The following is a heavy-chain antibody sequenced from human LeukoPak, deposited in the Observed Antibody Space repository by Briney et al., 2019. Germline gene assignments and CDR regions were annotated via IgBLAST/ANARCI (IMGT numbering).Heavy chain of an antibody. CDR1: GFTFSSYA. V-gene: IGHV3-23*01. Sequence: GGSLRLSCAASGFTFSSYAMSWVRQAPGKGLRWLSGISASGDVTFHADRVKGRFAISRDNSKNTLYLQMTGLRAGDTAEYYCAKSLFTSATGTGRAFHIWGQGTMVTVSS. CDR3: AKSLFTSATGTGRAFHI. CDR2: ISASGDVT. D-gene: IGHD1-1*01. J-gene: IGHJ3*02.